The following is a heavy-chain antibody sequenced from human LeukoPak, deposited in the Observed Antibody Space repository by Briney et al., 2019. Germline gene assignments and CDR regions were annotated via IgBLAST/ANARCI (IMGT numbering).Heavy chain of an antibody. J-gene: IGHJ3*02. D-gene: IGHD3-10*01. CDR1: GGSISSYY. V-gene: IGHV4-59*08. CDR2: IYYSGST. Sequence: SETLSLTCTVSGGSISSYYWSWIRQPPGKGLEWIGYIYYSGSTNYNPSLKSRVTISVDTSKNQFSLKLSSVTAADTAVYYCASLHKRRGSAFDIWGQGTMVTVSS. CDR3: ASLHKRRGSAFDI.